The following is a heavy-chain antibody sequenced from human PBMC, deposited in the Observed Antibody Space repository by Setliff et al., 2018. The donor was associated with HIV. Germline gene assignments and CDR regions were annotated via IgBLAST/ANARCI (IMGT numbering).Heavy chain of an antibody. Sequence: SETLSLTCTVSGGSISSYYWSWIRQPPGKGLEWIGYIYYSGSTNYNPSLKSRVTISVDTSKNQFSLKLSSVTPADTAVYYCASGEYSYGYRFDYWGQGTLVTVSS. J-gene: IGHJ4*02. CDR1: GGSISSYY. D-gene: IGHD5-18*01. CDR2: IYYSGST. CDR3: ASGEYSYGYRFDY. V-gene: IGHV4-59*01.